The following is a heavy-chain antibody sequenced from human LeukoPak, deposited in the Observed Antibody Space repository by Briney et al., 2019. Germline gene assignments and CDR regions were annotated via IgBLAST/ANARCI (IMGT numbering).Heavy chain of an antibody. Sequence: EASETLSLTCTVSGGSISSYYWSWIRQPPGKGLEWIGEINHSGSTNYNPSLKSRVTISVDTSKNQFSLKLSSVTAADTAVYYCARVPPNYDILTGYWGDYYYYYMDVWGKGTTVTISS. CDR1: GGSISSYY. D-gene: IGHD3-9*01. J-gene: IGHJ6*03. CDR2: INHSGST. CDR3: ARVPPNYDILTGYWGDYYYYYMDV. V-gene: IGHV4-34*01.